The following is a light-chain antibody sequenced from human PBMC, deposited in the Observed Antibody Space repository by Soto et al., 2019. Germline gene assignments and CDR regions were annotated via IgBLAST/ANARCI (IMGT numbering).Light chain of an antibody. J-gene: IGKJ4*01. CDR1: QSISSW. CDR3: QQYNSYPLT. V-gene: IGKV1-5*01. CDR2: DAS. Sequence: DIQMTQSPSTLSASVGDRVTITCRASQSISSWLAWYQQKPGKAPKLLIYDASSLESGVPSRFSGSGSGTEFTLTISSLQPDNFEIYYCQQYNSYPLTCGGGTRVDTK.